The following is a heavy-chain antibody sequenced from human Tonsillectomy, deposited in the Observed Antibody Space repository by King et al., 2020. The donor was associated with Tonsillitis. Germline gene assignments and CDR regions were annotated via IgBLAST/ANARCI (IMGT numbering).Heavy chain of an antibody. CDR3: ARELGINAFDI. CDR1: GGSISSGGYS. V-gene: IGHV4-30-4*07. CDR2: IYYSGST. D-gene: IGHD3-16*01. Sequence: QLQESGPGLVKPSQTLSLTCAVSGGSISSGGYSWSWIRQPPGKGLEWIGYIYYSGSTYYNPSLKSRVTISVDTSKNQFSLKLSSVTAADTAVYYCARELGINAFDIWGQETMVTVSS. J-gene: IGHJ3*02.